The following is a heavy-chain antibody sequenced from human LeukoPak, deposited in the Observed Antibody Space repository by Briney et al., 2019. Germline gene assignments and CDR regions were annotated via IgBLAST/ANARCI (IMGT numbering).Heavy chain of an antibody. CDR3: ARDPGGPYCGGDCYSHFDY. CDR1: GGSISSGDYY. Sequence: SETLSLTCTVSGGSISSGDYYWSWIRQPPGKGLEWIGYIYYSGSTYYNPSLKSRVTISVDTSKNQFSLKLSSVTAADTAVYYCARDPGGPYCGGDCYSHFDYWGQGTLATVSS. D-gene: IGHD2-21*01. CDR2: IYYSGST. V-gene: IGHV4-30-4*08. J-gene: IGHJ4*02.